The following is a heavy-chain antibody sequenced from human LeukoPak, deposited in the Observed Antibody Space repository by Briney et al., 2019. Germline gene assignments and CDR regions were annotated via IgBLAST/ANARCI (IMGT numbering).Heavy chain of an antibody. CDR2: IYYSGST. D-gene: IGHD6-19*01. CDR3: ARDLLSTAGYFDY. Sequence: PSETLSLTCTVSGGSISSYYWSWIRQPPAKGLEWIGYIYYSGSTNYNPSLKSRVTISVDTSKNQFSLNLSSVTAADTAVYYCARDLLSTAGYFDYLGQGTLVTVSS. V-gene: IGHV4-59*01. CDR1: GGSISSYY. J-gene: IGHJ4*02.